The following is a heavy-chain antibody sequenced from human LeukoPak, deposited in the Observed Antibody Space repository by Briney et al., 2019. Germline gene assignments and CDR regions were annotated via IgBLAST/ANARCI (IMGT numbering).Heavy chain of an antibody. D-gene: IGHD6-13*01. V-gene: IGHV3-9*01. CDR2: ISWNSGSI. Sequence: SGGSLRLSCAASGFTFDDYAMHWVRQAPGKGLEWVSGISWNSGSIGYADSVKGRFTISRDNAKNSLYLQMNSLRAEDTALYYCAKEGRHSSSWGQGTLVTVSS. CDR1: GFTFDDYA. J-gene: IGHJ4*02. CDR3: AKEGRHSSS.